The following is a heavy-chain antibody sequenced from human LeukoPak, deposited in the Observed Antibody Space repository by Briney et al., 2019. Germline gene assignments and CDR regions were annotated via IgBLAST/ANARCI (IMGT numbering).Heavy chain of an antibody. V-gene: IGHV4-59*01. CDR3: ARDEGGWFLFDY. CDR1: GGSISSYY. Sequence: SETLSLTCTVSGGSISSYYWSWIRQPPGKGLEWIGYIYYSGSTNYNPSLKSRVTISVDTSKNQFSLKLGSVTAADTAVYYCARDEGGWFLFDYWGQGTLVTVSS. J-gene: IGHJ4*02. D-gene: IGHD6-19*01. CDR2: IYYSGST.